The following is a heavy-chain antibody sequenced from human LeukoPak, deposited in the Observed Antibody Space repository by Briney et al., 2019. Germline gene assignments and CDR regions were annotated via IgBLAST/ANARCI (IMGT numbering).Heavy chain of an antibody. CDR2: IYSGGST. J-gene: IGHJ6*02. Sequence: GGSLRLSCAASGFTVSSNYMSWVRQAPGKGLEWVSVIYSGGSTYYADSVKGRFTISRDNSKNTLYLQMNSLRAEDTAVYYCARSLPWSSSWRLNYYYGMDVWGQGTTATVSS. CDR1: GFTVSSNY. CDR3: ARSLPWSSSWRLNYYYGMDV. V-gene: IGHV3-53*01. D-gene: IGHD6-13*01.